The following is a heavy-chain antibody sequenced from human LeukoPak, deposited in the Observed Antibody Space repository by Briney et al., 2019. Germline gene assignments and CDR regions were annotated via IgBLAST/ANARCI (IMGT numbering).Heavy chain of an antibody. CDR1: GFTFSSYD. D-gene: IGHD4-17*01. Sequence: GGSLRLSCAASGFTFSSYDMHWVRQATGKGLEWVSAIGTAGDTYYPGSVKGRFTISRENAKNSLYLQMNSLRAGDTAVYYCARVGDDYGDNGWAFDIWGQGTMVTVSS. CDR2: IGTAGDT. J-gene: IGHJ3*02. CDR3: ARVGDDYGDNGWAFDI. V-gene: IGHV3-13*01.